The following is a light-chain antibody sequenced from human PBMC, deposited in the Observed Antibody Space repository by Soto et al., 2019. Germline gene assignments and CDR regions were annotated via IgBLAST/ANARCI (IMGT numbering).Light chain of an antibody. Sequence: EIVLTQSPATLSLAPGQRATISCGASQSISSYLAWYQQKPGQAPRLLIYDASNRATGIPARFSGSGSGTDFTLTISSLEPEDSAVYYCQQRSNWPLTFGPGTKVDI. CDR1: QSISSY. J-gene: IGKJ3*01. CDR3: QQRSNWPLT. CDR2: DAS. V-gene: IGKV3-11*01.